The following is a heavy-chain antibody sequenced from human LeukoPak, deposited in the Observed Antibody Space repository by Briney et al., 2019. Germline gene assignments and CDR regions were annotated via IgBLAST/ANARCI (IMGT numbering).Heavy chain of an antibody. V-gene: IGHV4-34*01. D-gene: IGHD5-18*01. Sequence: PSETLPLTCAVYGGSFSGYYWSWIRQPPGKGLEWIGEINHSGSTNYNPSLKSRVTISVDTSKNQFSLKLSSVTAADTAVYYCARDKGYSYGYSCDAFDIWGQGTMVTVSS. J-gene: IGHJ3*02. CDR1: GGSFSGYY. CDR3: ARDKGYSYGYSCDAFDI. CDR2: INHSGST.